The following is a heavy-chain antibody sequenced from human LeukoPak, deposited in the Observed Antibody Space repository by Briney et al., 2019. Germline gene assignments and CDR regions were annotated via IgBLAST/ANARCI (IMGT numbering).Heavy chain of an antibody. D-gene: IGHD6-13*01. CDR3: ARDVAAAGTFDY. CDR2: TYYSGST. V-gene: IGHV4-59*01. J-gene: IGHJ4*02. Sequence: SETLSLTCTVSGGSISSYYWSWIRQPPGKGLEWIGYTYYSGSTNYNPSLKSRVTISVDTSKNQFSLKLSSVTAADTAVYYCARDVAAAGTFDYWGQGTLVTVSS. CDR1: GGSISSYY.